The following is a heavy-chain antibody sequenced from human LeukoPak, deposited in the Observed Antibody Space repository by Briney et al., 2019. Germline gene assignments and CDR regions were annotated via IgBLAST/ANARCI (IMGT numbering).Heavy chain of an antibody. V-gene: IGHV4-59*01. CDR3: ARVVRTPRGAYYFDY. D-gene: IGHD4-23*01. CDR1: GGSISIYY. J-gene: IGHJ4*02. CDR2: IYYSGST. Sequence: SETLSLTCTVSGGSISIYYWSWIRQPPGKGLEWIGYIYYSGSTNYNPSLKSRVTISVDTSKNQFSLKLSSVTAADTAVYYCARVVRTPRGAYYFDYWGQGTLVTVSS.